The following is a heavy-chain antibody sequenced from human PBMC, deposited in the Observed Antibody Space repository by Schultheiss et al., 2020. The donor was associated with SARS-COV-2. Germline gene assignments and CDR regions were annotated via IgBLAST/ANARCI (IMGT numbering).Heavy chain of an antibody. V-gene: IGHV1-58*02. CDR3: AKDHLWAIRDGGRNWFDP. J-gene: IGHJ5*02. D-gene: IGHD5-24*01. CDR2: IVVGSGNT. CDR1: GFIFSDST. Sequence: SVKVSCKASGFIFSDSTIMWVRQARGQGLEWIGWIVVGSGNTNYAQNFQARVTVTRDFSTETAYMELSSLRSEDTAVYYCAKDHLWAIRDGGRNWFDPWGQGTLVTVSS.